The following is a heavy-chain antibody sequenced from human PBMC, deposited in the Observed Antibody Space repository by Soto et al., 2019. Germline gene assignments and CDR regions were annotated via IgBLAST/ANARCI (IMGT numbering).Heavy chain of an antibody. V-gene: IGHV3-15*07. J-gene: IGHJ4*02. CDR2: IKSTTDGGTT. D-gene: IGHD1-20*01. CDR3: TTDTRPYKWNDDFDN. Sequence: EVQLVESGGGLVKPGGFLRVSCAASGFTFVTAWMNWVRQAPGKGLEWVGRIKSTTDGGTTDYAATVTGRFTISSDDSKNTLYLQMNSLKTEHTAVYYCTTDTRPYKWNDDFDNWGQGALVNVSS. CDR1: GFTFVTAW.